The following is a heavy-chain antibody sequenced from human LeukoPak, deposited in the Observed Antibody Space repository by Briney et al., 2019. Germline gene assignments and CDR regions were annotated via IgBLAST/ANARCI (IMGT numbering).Heavy chain of an antibody. D-gene: IGHD3-22*01. CDR3: ARDLEGDYYDSSGYHAY. CDR1: GFTFSDSW. Sequence: PGGSLRLSCAASGFTFSDSWMTWVRQAPGKGLEWVSYISSSSSTIYYADSVKGRFTISRDNAKNSLYLQMNSLRAEDTAVYYCARDLEGDYYDSSGYHAYWGQGTLVTVSS. V-gene: IGHV3-48*04. J-gene: IGHJ4*02. CDR2: ISSSSSTI.